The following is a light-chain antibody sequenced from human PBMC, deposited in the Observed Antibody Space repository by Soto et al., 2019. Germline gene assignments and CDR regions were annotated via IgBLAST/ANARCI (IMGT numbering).Light chain of an antibody. J-gene: IGKJ5*01. V-gene: IGKV3-11*01. CDR3: QQRSNGPPA. CDR1: QRVSSY. CDR2: DAS. Sequence: EIVLTQSPATLSLSPGERATLSCRASQRVSSYLAWYQQKPGQAPRRLIYDASNRATGIPARFSGSGSGTDFTLTISSLETEDFAVYYCQQRSNGPPAFGQGTRLEFK.